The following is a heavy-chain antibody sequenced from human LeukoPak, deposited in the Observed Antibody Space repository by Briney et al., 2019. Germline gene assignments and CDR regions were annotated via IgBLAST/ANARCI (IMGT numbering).Heavy chain of an antibody. CDR1: GFTFSGSA. J-gene: IGHJ4*02. D-gene: IGHD2-2*02. CDR2: IRSKANSYAT. Sequence: GSLRLSCAASGFTFSGSAMHWVRQASGKGLEWVGRIRSKANSYATAYAASVKGRFTISRDDSKNTAYLQMNSLKTEDTAVYYCTRGVPPPDIVVVPAAISDYWGQGTLVTVSS. V-gene: IGHV3-73*01. CDR3: TRGVPPPDIVVVPAAISDY.